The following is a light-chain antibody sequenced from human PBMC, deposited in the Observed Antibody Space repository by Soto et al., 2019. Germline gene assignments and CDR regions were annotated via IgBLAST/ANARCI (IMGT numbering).Light chain of an antibody. CDR3: QQYGSSWT. CDR2: GAS. Sequence: EILLTQSPGTLSLSPGERATLSCGASQSVSSSYLAWYQQKPGHAPSLLIYGASSRATGIPDRLSGSGSGTDFTLTISRLEPEDFPVYYCQQYGSSWTFGQGTKVDIK. CDR1: QSVSSSY. V-gene: IGKV3-20*01. J-gene: IGKJ1*01.